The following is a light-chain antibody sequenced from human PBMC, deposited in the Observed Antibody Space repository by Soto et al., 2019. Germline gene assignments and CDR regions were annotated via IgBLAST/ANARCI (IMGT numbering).Light chain of an antibody. CDR1: QSISSW. Sequence: DIPMTQSPSTLSSSAXGSVTITFRASQSISSWLAWYQQKPGKAPKLLIYDASSLESGVPSRFSGSGSGTEFTLTISSLQPDDFATYYCQQYNSYWTFGQGTKVDI. J-gene: IGKJ1*01. CDR2: DAS. V-gene: IGKV1-5*01. CDR3: QQYNSYWT.